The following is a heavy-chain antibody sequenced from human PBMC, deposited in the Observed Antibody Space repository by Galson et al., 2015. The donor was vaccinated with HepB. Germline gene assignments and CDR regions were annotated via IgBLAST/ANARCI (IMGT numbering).Heavy chain of an antibody. D-gene: IGHD1-26*01. V-gene: IGHV1-3*01. CDR1: GYTFTSYA. CDR3: ARDRGGSYFGVRYYYGMDV. CDR2: INAGNGNT. Sequence: SVKVSCKASGYTFTSYAMHWVRQAPGQRLEWMGWINAGNGNTKYSQKFQGRVTITRDTSASTAYMELSSLRSEDTAVYYCARDRGGSYFGVRYYYGMDVWGQGTTVTVSS. J-gene: IGHJ6*02.